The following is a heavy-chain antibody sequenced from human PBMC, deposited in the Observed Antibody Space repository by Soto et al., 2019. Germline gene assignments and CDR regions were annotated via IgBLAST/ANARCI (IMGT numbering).Heavy chain of an antibody. Sequence: GGSLRLCCAASGFTFSSYAMSWVRQAPGKGLEWVSAISGSGGSTYYADSVKGRFTISRDNSKNTLYLQMNSLRAEDTAVYYCAKVYSVRVGATHFDFWCQGTLVTSSS. V-gene: IGHV3-23*01. D-gene: IGHD1-26*01. CDR2: ISGSGGST. CDR1: GFTFSSYA. J-gene: IGHJ4*02. CDR3: AKVYSVRVGATHFDF.